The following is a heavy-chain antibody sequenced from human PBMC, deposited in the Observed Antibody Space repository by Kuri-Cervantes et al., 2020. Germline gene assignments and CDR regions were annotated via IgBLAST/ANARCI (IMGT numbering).Heavy chain of an antibody. V-gene: IGHV3-11*04. CDR3: ARVGSYYEDAFDI. Sequence: GGSLRLSCAASGFTFSDYYMSWIRQAPGKGLEWVSYISSSGSTIYYADSVKGRFTISRDNAKNSLYLQMNSLRDEDTAVYYCARVGSYYEDAFDIWGQGTMVTVSS. CDR1: GFTFSDYY. D-gene: IGHD1-26*01. CDR2: ISSSGSTI. J-gene: IGHJ3*02.